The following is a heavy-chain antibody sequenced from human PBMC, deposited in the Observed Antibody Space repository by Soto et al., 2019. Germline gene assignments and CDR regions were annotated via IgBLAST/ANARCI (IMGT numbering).Heavy chain of an antibody. CDR2: IYYSGST. Sequence: SETLSLTCTVSGGSISSYYWIWIGRPPGKGLEWIGYIYYSGSTNYNPSLKSRVTISVDTSKNQFSLKLSSVTAADTAVYYCARGRWGYDFWSGYSWFDPWGQGTLVTVSS. CDR3: ARGRWGYDFWSGYSWFDP. J-gene: IGHJ5*02. CDR1: GGSISSYY. V-gene: IGHV4-59*01. D-gene: IGHD3-3*01.